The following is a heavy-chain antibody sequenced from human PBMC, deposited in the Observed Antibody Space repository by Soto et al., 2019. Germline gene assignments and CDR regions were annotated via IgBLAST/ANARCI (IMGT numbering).Heavy chain of an antibody. CDR1: GGTFSSYA. D-gene: IGHD2-15*01. CDR3: ARGVVVVAASQLGWFDP. J-gene: IGHJ5*02. Sequence: QVQLVQSGAEVKKPGSSVKVSCKASGGTFSSYAISWVRQAPGQGLEWMGGITPMFGTTKYAQKFQGRLTITEDESTSTAYMELSSLRSGDTAVYYCARGVVVVAASQLGWFDPWGQGTLVTVSS. CDR2: ITPMFGTT. V-gene: IGHV1-69*01.